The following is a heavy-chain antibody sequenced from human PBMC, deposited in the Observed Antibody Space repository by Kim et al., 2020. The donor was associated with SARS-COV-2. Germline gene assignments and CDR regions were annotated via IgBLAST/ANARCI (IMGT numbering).Heavy chain of an antibody. CDR3: SFSLGWFRWDP. CDR2: IHPNGAR. Sequence: SETLSLTCDVSGASISSYKWWTWVRQFPGGGLGWIADIHPNGARNFNPSLRTRATMPLAPARSHSSLKLISLSAADTAVYFCSFSLGWFRWDPWGQGPLV. J-gene: IGHJ5*02. V-gene: IGHV4-4*02. CDR1: GASISSYKW. D-gene: IGHD3-10*01.